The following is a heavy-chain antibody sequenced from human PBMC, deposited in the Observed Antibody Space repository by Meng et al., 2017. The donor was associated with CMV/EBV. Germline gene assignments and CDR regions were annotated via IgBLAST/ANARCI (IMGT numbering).Heavy chain of an antibody. D-gene: IGHD3-10*01. CDR1: GGSFSGYY. V-gene: IGHV4-34*01. J-gene: IGHJ4*02. CDR3: ARESMVRGED. CDR2: INHSGST. Sequence: QVQRQPAGAGLLKPSETLSLPCAVYGGSFSGYYWSWIRQPPGKGLEWIGEINHSGSTNYNPSLKSRVTISVDTSKNQFSLKLSSVTAADTAVYYCARESMVRGEDWGQGTLVTVSS.